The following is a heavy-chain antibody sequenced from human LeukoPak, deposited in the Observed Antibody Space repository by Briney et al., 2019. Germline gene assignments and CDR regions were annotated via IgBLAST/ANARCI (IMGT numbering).Heavy chain of an antibody. CDR3: ARDSTTYGDSFHF. J-gene: IGHJ4*02. CDR1: GGSIGNHY. CDR2: IYYNGNT. Sequence: SETLSLICTVSGGSIGNHYGSWIRQPPGKGLEWIGFIYYNGNTDYNPSLKSRVTISVDTSQRQFSLKLNSVTAADTAMYYCARDSTTYGDSFHFWGQGTLVTVSS. D-gene: IGHD4-17*01. V-gene: IGHV4-59*11.